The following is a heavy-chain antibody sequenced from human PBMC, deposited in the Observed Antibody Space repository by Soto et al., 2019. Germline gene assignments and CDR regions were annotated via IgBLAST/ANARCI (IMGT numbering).Heavy chain of an antibody. CDR1: GYTFTSYG. Sequence: QVQLVQSGAEVKKPGASVQVSCKASGYTFTSYGITWVRQAPGQGLEWMGWISAYHGNTNYAQKLQGRVTMTTDTSTSTAYMELRSRRADDTAVYYCARDASSRITSFGVVIRNDYWGQGTLGTVSS. CDR3: ARDASSRITSFGVVIRNDY. V-gene: IGHV1-18*01. D-gene: IGHD3-3*01. CDR2: ISAYHGNT. J-gene: IGHJ4*02.